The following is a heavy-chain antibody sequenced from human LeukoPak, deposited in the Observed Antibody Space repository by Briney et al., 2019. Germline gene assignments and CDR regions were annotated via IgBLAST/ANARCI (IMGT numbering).Heavy chain of an antibody. J-gene: IGHJ4*02. CDR3: ASQEGSNFDF. V-gene: IGHV4-59*08. CDR2: IYYSGST. CDR1: GGSLSSYY. Sequence: PSETLSLTCTVSGGSLSSYYWSWIRQPPGKGLEWIGYIYYSGSTNYNPSLKSRVTISVDTSKNQFSLKLSSVTAADTAVYYCASQEGSNFDFWGQGTLVTVSS. D-gene: IGHD3/OR15-3a*01.